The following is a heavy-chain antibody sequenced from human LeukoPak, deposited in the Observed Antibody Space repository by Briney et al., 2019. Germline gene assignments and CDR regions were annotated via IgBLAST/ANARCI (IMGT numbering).Heavy chain of an antibody. D-gene: IGHD3-10*01. CDR2: IKYDGSEK. V-gene: IGHV3-7*01. CDR3: ARERGVRPCD. Sequence: GGSLSLSCAASGFTFRSYWMSLVRQAPGKGPELVANIKYDGSEKYYVDSVKGRFTISRDNAKNSLYLQINSLRADDTAVYYCARERGVRPCDWGQGTLVTVSS. J-gene: IGHJ4*02. CDR1: GFTFRSYW.